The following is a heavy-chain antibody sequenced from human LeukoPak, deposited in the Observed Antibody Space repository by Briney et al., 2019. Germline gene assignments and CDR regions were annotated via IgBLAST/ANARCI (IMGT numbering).Heavy chain of an antibody. J-gene: IGHJ3*02. D-gene: IGHD5-12*01. Sequence: SVKGRFTISRDNAKKSLYLQMNSLRAEDTAVYYCARVATENPYDAFDIWGQGTMVAVSS. V-gene: IGHV3-48*01. CDR3: ARVATENPYDAFDI.